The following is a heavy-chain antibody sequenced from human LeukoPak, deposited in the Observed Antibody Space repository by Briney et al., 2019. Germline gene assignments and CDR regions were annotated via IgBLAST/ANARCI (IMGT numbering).Heavy chain of an antibody. CDR1: GYTFTGYY. J-gene: IGHJ5*02. CDR2: IIPIFGTA. D-gene: IGHD3-9*01. Sequence: GASVKVSCKASGYTFTGYYMHWVRQAPGQGLEWMGWIIPIFGTANYAQKFQGRVTITTDESTSTAYMELSSLRSEDTAVNYCARDGATLTGYYKPVGTWFAPWGQGTLVTVSS. V-gene: IGHV1-69*05. CDR3: ARDGATLTGYYKPVGTWFAP.